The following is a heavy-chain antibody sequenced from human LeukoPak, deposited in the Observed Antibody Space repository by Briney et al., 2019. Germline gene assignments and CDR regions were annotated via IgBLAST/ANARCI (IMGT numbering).Heavy chain of an antibody. V-gene: IGHV1-46*01. CDR2: INPSGGST. CDR1: GYTFTSYY. D-gene: IGHD5-12*01. J-gene: IGHJ6*02. CDR3: ARDGGYRLKCYYGMDV. Sequence: ASVKVSCKASGYTFTSYYMHWVRQAPGQGLEWMGIINPSGGSTSYAQKFQGRVTMTRDTSTSTVYMELSSLRSEDTAVYYCARDGGYRLKCYYGMDVWGQGTTVTVSS.